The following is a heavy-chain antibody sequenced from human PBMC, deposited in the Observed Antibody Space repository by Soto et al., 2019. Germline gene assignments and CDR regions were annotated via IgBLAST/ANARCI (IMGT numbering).Heavy chain of an antibody. CDR3: ARTYDSNGYANEFDS. J-gene: IGHJ4*02. V-gene: IGHV4-59*12. D-gene: IGHD3-22*01. CDR2: IYDNGIT. Sequence: QVVLQESGPGLVKPSETLSLTCSVSGRSITSYYWSWVRQPPGKGLEWIGYIYDNGITSQNPSLKSRVTMSADTSQNQFCLKLTSVTGADTAVYYCARTYDSNGYANEFDSWGQGILVTVTS. CDR1: GRSITSYY.